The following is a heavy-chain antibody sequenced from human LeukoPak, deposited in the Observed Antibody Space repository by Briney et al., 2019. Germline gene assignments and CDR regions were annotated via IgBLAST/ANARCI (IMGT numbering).Heavy chain of an antibody. CDR3: AAAAGAIHYYYMDV. D-gene: IGHD6-13*01. V-gene: IGHV1-46*01. CDR1: GYTFTSYY. Sequence: ASVKVSCKASGYTFTSYYMHWVRQAPGQGLEWMGIINPSGGSTSYAQKFQGRVTMTRDMSTSTVYMELSSLRSEDTAVYYCAAAAGAIHYYYMDVWGKGTTDTVSS. J-gene: IGHJ6*03. CDR2: INPSGGST.